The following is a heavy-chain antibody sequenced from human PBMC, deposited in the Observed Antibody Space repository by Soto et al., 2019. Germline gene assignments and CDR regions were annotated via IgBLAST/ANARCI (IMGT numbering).Heavy chain of an antibody. CDR2: IYYSGST. V-gene: IGHV4-31*03. D-gene: IGHD6-13*01. CDR3: ARYSNNWFQTEGMDV. CDR1: GGSISSGGYY. Sequence: SETLSLTCTVSGGSISSGGYYWSWIRQHPGKGLEWIGYIYYSGSTYYNPSLKSRVTMPIDTSKKQFPLKLTSVTAADTAIYYCARYSNNWFQTEGMDVWGQGTTVTVSS. J-gene: IGHJ6*02.